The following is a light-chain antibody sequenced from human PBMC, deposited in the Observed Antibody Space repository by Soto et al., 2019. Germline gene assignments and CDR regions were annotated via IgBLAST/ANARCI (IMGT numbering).Light chain of an antibody. CDR2: YMS. Sequence: EIVLTQSPATLSSSPGEPATLSCRASQYVGSRLAWYQHKPGQAPRLLIYYMSKRATGIPARFSGSGSGTDFTLTISSLAPDDFAIYYCHQRQSWPRTFGQGTKVEIK. V-gene: IGKV3-11*01. J-gene: IGKJ1*01. CDR1: QYVGSR. CDR3: HQRQSWPRT.